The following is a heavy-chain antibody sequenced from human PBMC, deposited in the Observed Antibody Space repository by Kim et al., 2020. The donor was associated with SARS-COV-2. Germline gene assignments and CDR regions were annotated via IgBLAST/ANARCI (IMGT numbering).Heavy chain of an antibody. D-gene: IGHD3-3*01. CDR1: GFTFSSYE. Sequence: GGSLRLSCAGSGFTFSSYEMNWVRQAPGKGLEWISYIRSSGSPVHYTDSVKGRFTISRDNAKNSLYLQMTSLTAEDTAVYYCARGGKSARFLEWDKYPLMDYWGQGTLVTVSS. V-gene: IGHV3-48*03. J-gene: IGHJ4*02. CDR3: ARGGKSARFLEWDKYPLMDY. CDR2: IRSSGSPV.